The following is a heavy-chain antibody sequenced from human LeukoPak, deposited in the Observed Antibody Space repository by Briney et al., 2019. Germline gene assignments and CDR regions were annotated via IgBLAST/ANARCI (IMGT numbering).Heavy chain of an antibody. CDR2: IYYSGST. D-gene: IGHD4-11*01. V-gene: IGHV4-59*01. J-gene: IGHJ2*01. Sequence: SETLSLTCTVSGGSISSYYWSWIRQPPGKGLEWIGYIYYSGSTNYNPSLKSRVTISVDTSKNQFSLKLSSVTAADTAVYYCASLTVTTLFYQMGYFDLWGRGTLVTVSS. CDR1: GGSISSYY. CDR3: ASLTVTTLFYQMGYFDL.